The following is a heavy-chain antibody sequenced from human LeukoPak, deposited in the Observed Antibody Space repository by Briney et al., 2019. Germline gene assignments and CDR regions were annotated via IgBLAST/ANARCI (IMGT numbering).Heavy chain of an antibody. J-gene: IGHJ5*02. CDR1: GFTFSSYS. V-gene: IGHV3-48*01. Sequence: GGSLRLSCAASGFTFSSYSMNWVRQAPGKGLEWVSYISSSSSTIYYADSVKGRFTISRDNAKNSLYLQMNSLRAEDTAVYYCARVPAAARGSWGQGTLVTVSS. D-gene: IGHD2-2*01. CDR2: ISSSSSTI. CDR3: ARVPAAARGS.